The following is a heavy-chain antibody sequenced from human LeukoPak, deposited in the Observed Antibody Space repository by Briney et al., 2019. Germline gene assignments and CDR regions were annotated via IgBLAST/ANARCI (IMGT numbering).Heavy chain of an antibody. CDR2: LYHSGNS. Sequence: SETLSLTRSVSGGSITTTYYWSWIRQPPGGGLEWIASLYHSGNSNYNPSLKSRVTMSVDTSKNQFSLQLTSMTAADTAIYYCTRHQTNFYGSGAPFDPWGQGTLVTVSS. J-gene: IGHJ5*02. CDR1: GGSITTTYY. CDR3: TRHQTNFYGSGAPFDP. D-gene: IGHD3-10*01. V-gene: IGHV4-39*01.